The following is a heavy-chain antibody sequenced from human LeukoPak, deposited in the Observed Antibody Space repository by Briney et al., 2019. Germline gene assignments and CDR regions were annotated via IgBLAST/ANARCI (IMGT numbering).Heavy chain of an antibody. CDR2: IYPGDSAT. CDR3: ARGGIYYYYGMDV. V-gene: IGHV5-51*01. Sequence: GESLNISCKGSGYSFTSYWIGWVRQMPGKGLERIWIIYPGDSATSYSPSYQGQVTISADTSISTAYLQCSSLKAAHTAKYYCARGGIYYYYGMDVWGQGTTVTVSS. CDR1: GYSFTSYW. J-gene: IGHJ6*02. D-gene: IGHD6-13*01.